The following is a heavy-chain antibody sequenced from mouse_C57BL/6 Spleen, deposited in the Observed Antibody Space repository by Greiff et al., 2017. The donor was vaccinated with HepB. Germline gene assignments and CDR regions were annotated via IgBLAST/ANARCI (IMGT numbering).Heavy chain of an antibody. Sequence: VQLQQPGAELVRPGSSVKLSCKASGYTFTSYWMHWVKQRPIQGLEWIGNIDPSDSETHYNQKFKDKATLTVDKSSSTAYMQLSSLTSEDSAVYYCARGPLSTMVTTGYFDVWGTGTTVTVSS. V-gene: IGHV1-52*01. CDR2: IDPSDSET. CDR1: GYTFTSYW. D-gene: IGHD2-2*01. J-gene: IGHJ1*03. CDR3: ARGPLSTMVTTGYFDV.